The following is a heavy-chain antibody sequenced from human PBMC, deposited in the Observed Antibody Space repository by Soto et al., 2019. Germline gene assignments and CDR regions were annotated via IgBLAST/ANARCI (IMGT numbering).Heavy chain of an antibody. D-gene: IGHD6-6*01. V-gene: IGHV4-34*01. CDR2: INHSGST. CDR3: ARSKASSSSGWFDP. Sequence: SETLSLTCAVYGGSFSGYYWSWIRQPPGKGLEWIGEINHSGSTNYNPSLKSRVTISVDTSKNQFSLKLSSVTAADTAVYYCARSKASSSSGWFDPWGQGTLVT. CDR1: GGSFSGYY. J-gene: IGHJ5*02.